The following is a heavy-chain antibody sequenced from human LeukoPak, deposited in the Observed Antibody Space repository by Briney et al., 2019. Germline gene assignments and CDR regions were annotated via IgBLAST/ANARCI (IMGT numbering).Heavy chain of an antibody. CDR1: GFTFSSYA. D-gene: IGHD6-13*01. CDR3: AKARMYSNSDCFDS. J-gene: IGHJ4*02. Sequence: GGSLRLSCVASGFTFSSYAMSWVRQAPGKGLEWVSTLSHSGGSTYYADSVKVRFTISRDNSKNTLFLQMNSLRVEDTAVYYCAKARMYSNSDCFDSWGQGALVTVSS. CDR2: LSHSGGST. V-gene: IGHV3-23*01.